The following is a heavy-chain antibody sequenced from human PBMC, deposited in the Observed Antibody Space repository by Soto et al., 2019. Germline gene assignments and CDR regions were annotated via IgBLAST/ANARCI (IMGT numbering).Heavy chain of an antibody. CDR2: INVGNGNT. J-gene: IGHJ4*02. CDR1: GYTSTNYA. V-gene: IGHV1-3*01. Sequence: ASVKVSCKASGYTSTNYAVHWVRQAPGQGLQWIGWINVGNGNTKSSQKFQGRVTFSRDTSASTAYMEVSSLTSEDTAVYYCTSDNKGLADYWGQGTLVT. CDR3: TSDNKGLADY.